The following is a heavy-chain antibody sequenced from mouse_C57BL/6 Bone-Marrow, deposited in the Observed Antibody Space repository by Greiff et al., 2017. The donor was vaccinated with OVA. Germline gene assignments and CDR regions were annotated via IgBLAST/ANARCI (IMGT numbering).Heavy chain of an antibody. CDR2: ISSGGDYI. V-gene: IGHV5-9-1*02. CDR3: TRRGTTVKGYAMDY. D-gene: IGHD1-1*01. CDR1: GFTFSSYA. Sequence: EVHLVESGEGLVKPGGSLKLSCAASGFTFSSYAMSWVRQTPEKRLEWVAYISSGGDYIYYADTVKGRFTISRDNARNTLYLQMSSLKSEDTAMYYCTRRGTTVKGYAMDYWGQGTSVTVSS. J-gene: IGHJ4*01.